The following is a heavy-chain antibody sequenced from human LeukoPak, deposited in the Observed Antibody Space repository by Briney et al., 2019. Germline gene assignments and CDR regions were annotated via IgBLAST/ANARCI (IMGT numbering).Heavy chain of an antibody. CDR3: ARVRIAAAGTGYFDY. V-gene: IGHV4-59*01. J-gene: IGHJ4*02. D-gene: IGHD6-13*01. CDR2: IYYSGST. CDR1: GGSISSYY. Sequence: SETLSLTCTVSGGSISSYYWSWIRQPPGKGLEWIGYIYYSGSTNYNPSLKSQVTISVDTSKNQFSLKLSSVIAADTAVYYCARVRIAAAGTGYFDYWGQGTLVTVSS.